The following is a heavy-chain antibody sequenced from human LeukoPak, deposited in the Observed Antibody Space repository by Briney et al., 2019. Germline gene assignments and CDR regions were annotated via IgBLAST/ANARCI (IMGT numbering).Heavy chain of an antibody. D-gene: IGHD5-18*01. CDR2: IYYSGNT. CDR3: AREPVDTGYYYYGMDV. V-gene: IGHV4-59*12. J-gene: IGHJ6*02. Sequence: PSETLSLTCTVSGGSISSYYWSWIRQPPGKGLEWIGYIYYSGNTNYNPSLKSRVTISVDKSKNQFSLKLSSVTAADTAVYYCAREPVDTGYYYYGMDVWGQGTTVTVSS. CDR1: GGSISSYY.